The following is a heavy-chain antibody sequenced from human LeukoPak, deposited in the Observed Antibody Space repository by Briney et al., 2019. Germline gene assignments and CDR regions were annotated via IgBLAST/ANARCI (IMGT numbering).Heavy chain of an antibody. CDR3: ARVPGSGWSD. J-gene: IGHJ4*02. CDR1: GYSVSSGYY. Sequence: SETLSLTCIVSGYSVSSGYYWGWSRRSPGKGLEWLAAVSNSGTTYYSPSLKGRVTISLDTFKNEFSLRLTSVTAADTGVYYCARVPGSGWSDWGQGARVTVSS. CDR2: VSNSGTT. D-gene: IGHD6-19*01. V-gene: IGHV4-38-2*02.